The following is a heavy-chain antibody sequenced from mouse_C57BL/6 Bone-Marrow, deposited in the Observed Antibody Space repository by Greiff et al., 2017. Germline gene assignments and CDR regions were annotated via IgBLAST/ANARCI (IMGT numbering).Heavy chain of an antibody. Sequence: EVKLMESGTVLARPGASVKMSCKTSGYTFTSSWMHWVKQRPGQGLEWIGAIYPGNSDTSYNQKFKGKAKLTAVPSASTAYMELSSLTDEDSAVYYGTRGGNYGDYAMDDWGQGTSGTVSS. CDR3: TRGGNYGDYAMDD. CDR2: IYPGNSDT. CDR1: GYTFTSSW. D-gene: IGHD2-1*01. V-gene: IGHV1-5*01. J-gene: IGHJ4*01.